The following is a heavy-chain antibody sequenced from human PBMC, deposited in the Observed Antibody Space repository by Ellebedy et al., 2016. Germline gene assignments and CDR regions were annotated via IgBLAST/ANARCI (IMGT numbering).Heavy chain of an antibody. CDR3: ARHSGSYYVSVDY. J-gene: IGHJ4*02. CDR1: GYSFTSYW. D-gene: IGHD3-10*01. CDR2: IYPGDSDT. Sequence: GGSLRLSXKGSGYSFTSYWIGWVRQMPGKGLEWMGIIYPGDSDTRYSPSFQGQVTISADKSISTAYLQWSSLKASDTAMYYCARHSGSYYVSVDYWGQGTLVTVSS. V-gene: IGHV5-51*01.